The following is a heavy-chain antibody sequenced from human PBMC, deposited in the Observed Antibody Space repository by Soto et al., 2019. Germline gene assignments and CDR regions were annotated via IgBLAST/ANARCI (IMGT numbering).Heavy chain of an antibody. CDR3: ARDTPVAGTSYFVS. CDR1: GGSISSGTYY. CDR2: THYSGTT. V-gene: IGHV4-31*03. D-gene: IGHD6-19*01. J-gene: IGHJ4*02. Sequence: SETLSLTCTVSGGSISSGTYYWTWIRQHPGKGLEWIGYTHYSGTTLTNPSLRSRVNISVDRSKDQFSLNLSSVTAADTAVYYCARDTPVAGTSYFVSWGQGALVTAPQ.